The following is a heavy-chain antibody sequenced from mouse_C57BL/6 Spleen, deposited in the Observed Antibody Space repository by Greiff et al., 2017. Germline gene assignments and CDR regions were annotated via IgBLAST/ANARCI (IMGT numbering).Heavy chain of an antibody. Sequence: QVQLQQSGAELARPGASVKLSCKASGYTFTSYGISWVKQRTGQGLEWIGEIYPRSGNTYYNEKFKGKATLTADKSSSTAYMELRSLTSDDSAVYFCARSSDGYYLDDFGCWGQGTTLTVSS. CDR3: ARSSDGYYLDDFGC. D-gene: IGHD2-3*01. V-gene: IGHV1-81*01. CDR1: GYTFTSYG. J-gene: IGHJ2*01. CDR2: IYPRSGNT.